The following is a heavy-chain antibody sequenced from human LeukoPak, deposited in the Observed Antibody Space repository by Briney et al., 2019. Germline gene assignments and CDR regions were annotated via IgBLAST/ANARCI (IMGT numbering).Heavy chain of an antibody. CDR2: IYPGDSDT. CDR1: GYSFASYW. D-gene: IGHD5-18*01. J-gene: IGHJ4*02. CDR3: ARRGEAMDPFDY. Sequence: GESLKISCKGSGYSFASYWIAWVRQMPGKGLEWMGIIYPGDSDTRYSPSFQGQVTISADKSINTAYLQWSSLKASDTAIYYCARRGEAMDPFDYWGQGTLVTVSS. V-gene: IGHV5-51*01.